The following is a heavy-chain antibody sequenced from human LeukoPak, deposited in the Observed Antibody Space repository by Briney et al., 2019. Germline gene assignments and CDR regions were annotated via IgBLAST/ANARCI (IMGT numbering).Heavy chain of an antibody. CDR2: IYYSGTT. V-gene: IGHV4-30-4*08. D-gene: IGHD3-10*01. CDR3: ASNVLLWFGEFKN. J-gene: IGHJ4*02. CDR1: GGSISSGNYY. Sequence: SQTLSLTCTVSGGSISSGNYYWSWIRQPPGKGLEWIGYIYYSGTTYYNPSLKSRVTISVDTSKNQSSLKLSLVTAADTAVYYCASNVLLWFGEFKNWGQGTLVTVSS.